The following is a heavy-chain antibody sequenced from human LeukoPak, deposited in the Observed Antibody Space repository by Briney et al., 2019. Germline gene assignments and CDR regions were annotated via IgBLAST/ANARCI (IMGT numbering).Heavy chain of an antibody. CDR3: ARVVVVVTTWVFPYFDY. Sequence: PSETLSLTCTVSGGSISSSSYYGGWIRQPPGRGLEWIGSIYYSGSTYYNPSLKSRVTISVDTSKNQFSLKLSSVTAADTAVYYCARVVVVVTTWVFPYFDYWGQGTLVTVSS. V-gene: IGHV4-39*01. D-gene: IGHD2-15*01. J-gene: IGHJ4*02. CDR1: GGSISSSSYY. CDR2: IYYSGST.